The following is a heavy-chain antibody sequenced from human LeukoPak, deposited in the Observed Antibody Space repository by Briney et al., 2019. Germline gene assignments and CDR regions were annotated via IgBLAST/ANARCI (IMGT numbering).Heavy chain of an antibody. CDR2: IYYSGST. Sequence: SETLSLTCTVSGGSVSSYYWTWIRQPPGKGLEWIGFIYYSGSTNYNPSLKSRVTISVDTSKNQFSLKVSSLTAAYTAVYYCARQHTRGAVVALVDYWGQGTLVTVSS. CDR3: ARQHTRGAVVALVDY. CDR1: GGSVSSYY. D-gene: IGHD3-22*01. V-gene: IGHV4-59*08. J-gene: IGHJ4*02.